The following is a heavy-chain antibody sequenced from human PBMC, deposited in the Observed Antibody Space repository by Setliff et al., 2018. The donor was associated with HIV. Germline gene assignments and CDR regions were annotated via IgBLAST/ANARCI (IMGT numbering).Heavy chain of an antibody. CDR2: VYYSGST. V-gene: IGHV4-31*02. Sequence: SETLSLTCSVSGGSISSSGYYWSWIRQHPGKGLDWIGRVYYSGSTDYNPSLQSRATLSIDTSKNQFSLKLTSVIAADTAVYYCARVPVAGTARGVFDIWGQGTMVTVSS. CDR1: GGSISSSGYY. CDR3: ARVPVAGTARGVFDI. J-gene: IGHJ3*02. D-gene: IGHD6-19*01.